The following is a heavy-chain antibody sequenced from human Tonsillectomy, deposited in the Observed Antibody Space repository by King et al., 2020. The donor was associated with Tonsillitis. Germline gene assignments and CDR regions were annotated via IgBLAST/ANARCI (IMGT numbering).Heavy chain of an antibody. J-gene: IGHJ4*02. CDR1: GFTFSSYW. Sequence: VQLVQSGGGLVQPGGSLRLSCAASGFTFSSYWMTWVRQAPGKGLEWVANIHQDGSEKYYVDSVKGRFTISRDNAKNSLYLQMNSLRAEDTAMYYCARAHIEVAGLPNSLLSYWGQGTLVTVSS. V-gene: IGHV3-7*01. CDR2: IHQDGSEK. CDR3: ARAHIEVAGLPNSLLSY. D-gene: IGHD6-19*01.